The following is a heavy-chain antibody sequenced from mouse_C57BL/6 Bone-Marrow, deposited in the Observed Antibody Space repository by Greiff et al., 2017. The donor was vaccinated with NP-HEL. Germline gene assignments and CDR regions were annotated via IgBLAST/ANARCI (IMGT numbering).Heavy chain of an antibody. CDR2: INPSTGGT. CDR1: GYSFTGYY. V-gene: IGHV1-43*01. CDR3: AREGKNWYFDV. Sequence: VQLQQSGPELVKPGASVKISCKASGYSFTGYYMHWVKQSSEKSLEWIGEINPSTGGTSYNPKFKGKATLTVDKSSSTAYMKLKSLTSEDSAVYYCAREGKNWYFDVWGTGTTVTVSS. J-gene: IGHJ1*03.